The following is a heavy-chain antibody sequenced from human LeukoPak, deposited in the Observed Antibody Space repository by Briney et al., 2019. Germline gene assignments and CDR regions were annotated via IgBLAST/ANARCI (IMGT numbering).Heavy chain of an antibody. CDR3: AKDIGCDY. J-gene: IGHJ4*02. CDR2: ISGSGGST. V-gene: IGHV3-23*01. Sequence: GGSLTHTCAASGFTFISYAMSWVRQAPGKGLEWVSAISGSGGSTYYADSVKGRFTISRDNSKNTLYLQMNSLRAEDTAVYDCAKDIGCDYWGQGTLVTDSS. CDR1: GFTFISYA. D-gene: IGHD3-16*02.